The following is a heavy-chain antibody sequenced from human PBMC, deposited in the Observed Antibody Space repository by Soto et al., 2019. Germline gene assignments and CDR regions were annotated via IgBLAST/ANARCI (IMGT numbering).Heavy chain of an antibody. Sequence: PGGSLRLSCAVSGFTVSSHYMNWVRQAPGKGLEWVSVIYSGGSSYFADSVKGRFSISRDDSKNTLYLQMNSLRAEDTAVYYCARDSLVVVTPYLFCLDVWGQGTPVTVSS. V-gene: IGHV3-53*01. D-gene: IGHD2-21*02. CDR1: GFTVSSHY. CDR3: ARDSLVVVTPYLFCLDV. J-gene: IGHJ6*02. CDR2: IYSGGSS.